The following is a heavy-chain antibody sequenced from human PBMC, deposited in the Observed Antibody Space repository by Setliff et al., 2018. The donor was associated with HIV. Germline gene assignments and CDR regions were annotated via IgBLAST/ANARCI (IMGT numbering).Heavy chain of an antibody. J-gene: IGHJ4*02. CDR1: GGSISSGGYY. CDR2: IYYSGST. D-gene: IGHD1-26*01. CDR3: ARRWGEAFDY. Sequence: SETLSLTCNVSGGSISSGGYYWSWIRQHPGKGLEWIGYIYYSGSTYYNPSLKSRVTISIDTSKNQFSLKLSSVTAADTAVYWCARRWGEAFDYWGQGTLVTVSS. V-gene: IGHV4-31*03.